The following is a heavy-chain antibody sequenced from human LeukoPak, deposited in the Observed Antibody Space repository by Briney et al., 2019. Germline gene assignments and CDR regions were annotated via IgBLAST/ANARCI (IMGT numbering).Heavy chain of an antibody. Sequence: TETLSLTCAVNGASFSGYYWSWIRQPPGKGLEWIGEINHSGSTHYNPSLKRRLTISIDTSKNQFSLKLRSVTAADTAVYYCARLDFYGSGRTYYYLYNMDIWGQGTAVTISS. J-gene: IGHJ6*03. D-gene: IGHD3-10*01. CDR3: ARLDFYGSGRTYYYLYNMDI. V-gene: IGHV4-34*01. CDR1: GASFSGYY. CDR2: INHSGST.